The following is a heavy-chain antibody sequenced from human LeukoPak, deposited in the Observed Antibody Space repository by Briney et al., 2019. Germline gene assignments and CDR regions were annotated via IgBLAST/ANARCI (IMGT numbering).Heavy chain of an antibody. Sequence: GGTLRLSCAASGFTFSSNAMSWVRQAPGKVLERVSGISGSGGSTYYADSVKGRFTISRDNSKNTLYLQMNSLRAEDTAVYYCATVVASDYWGQGTLVTVSS. CDR3: ATVVASDY. CDR2: ISGSGGST. J-gene: IGHJ4*02. CDR1: GFTFSSNA. V-gene: IGHV3-23*01. D-gene: IGHD2-15*01.